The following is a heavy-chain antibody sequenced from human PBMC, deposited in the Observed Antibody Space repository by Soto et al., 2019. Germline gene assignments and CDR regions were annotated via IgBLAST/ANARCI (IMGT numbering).Heavy chain of an antibody. CDR1: GYTFTSHD. V-gene: IGHV1-8*01. J-gene: IGHJ5*02. Sequence: QVQLVQSGAEVKKPGASVKVSCQASGYTFTSHDINWVRQATGQGLEWMGWMNPNRGNTGYAQKFQGRVTMTRSTSISTAYMELSNLRSEDTAVYYCVRGYPYSSGPWGQGTLVTVSS. CDR3: VRGYPYSSGP. CDR2: MNPNRGNT. D-gene: IGHD3-22*01.